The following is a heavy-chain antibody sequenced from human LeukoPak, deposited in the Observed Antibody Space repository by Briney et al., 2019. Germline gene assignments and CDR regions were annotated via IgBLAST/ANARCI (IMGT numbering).Heavy chain of an antibody. CDR3: ARPYRISWYYPAGV. CDR1: GYTLMSYG. V-gene: IGHV1-18*01. D-gene: IGHD6-13*01. CDR2: ISTYDGNT. J-gene: IGHJ4*02. Sequence: GASVKVSCKALGYTLMSYGINWVRQAPGQGLEWMGWISTYDGNTNYAQKFQGRVTMTTDTSTSTAYMELRSLRFDDTGVYYCARPYRISWYYPAGVWGQGTPVTVSS.